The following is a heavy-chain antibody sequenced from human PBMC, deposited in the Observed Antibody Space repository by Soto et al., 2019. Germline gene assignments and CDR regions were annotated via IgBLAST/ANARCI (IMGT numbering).Heavy chain of an antibody. CDR3: ARDYYDSSGYYYNAFDI. Sequence: APVKVSCKASGYTFTCYAMHWGRQAPRQKLEWMGWINAGNGNTKYSQKFQGRVTITRDTSASTAYMELSSLRSEDTAVYYCARDYYDSSGYYYNAFDIWGQGTMVTVSS. CDR1: GYTFTCYA. D-gene: IGHD3-22*01. CDR2: INAGNGNT. J-gene: IGHJ3*02. V-gene: IGHV1-3*01.